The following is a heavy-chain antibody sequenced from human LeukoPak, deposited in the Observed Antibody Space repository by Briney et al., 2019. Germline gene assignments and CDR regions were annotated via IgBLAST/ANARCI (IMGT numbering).Heavy chain of an antibody. V-gene: IGHV3-23*01. J-gene: IGHJ4*02. CDR2: ITGSGGST. CDR3: ARDGGNSWDY. D-gene: IGHD6-13*01. CDR1: GFTFSSYA. Sequence: GGSLRLSCAASGFTFSSYAMSWVRQAPGKGLEWVSTITGSGGSTYYADSVKGRFTISRDNSKNTVYLQMNSLRAEDTAVYYCARDGGNSWDYWGQGTLVTVSS.